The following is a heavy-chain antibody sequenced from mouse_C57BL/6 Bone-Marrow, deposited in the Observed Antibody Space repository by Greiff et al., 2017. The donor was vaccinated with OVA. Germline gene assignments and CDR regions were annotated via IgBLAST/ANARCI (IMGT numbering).Heavy chain of an antibody. J-gene: IGHJ1*03. Sequence: VQLQQSGAELVRPGTSVKVSCKASGYAFTNYLIEWVKQRPGQGLEWIGVINPGSGGTNYNEQFKGKATLTADKSSSTAYMQLSSLTSEDSAVYFCARRVLYGNYIYWYFDVWGTGTTVTVSS. CDR1: GYAFTNYL. V-gene: IGHV1-54*01. D-gene: IGHD2-1*01. CDR3: ARRVLYGNYIYWYFDV. CDR2: INPGSGGT.